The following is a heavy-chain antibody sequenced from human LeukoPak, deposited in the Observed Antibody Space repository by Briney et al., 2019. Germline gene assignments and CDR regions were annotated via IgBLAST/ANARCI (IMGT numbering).Heavy chain of an antibody. CDR1: GFTFSSYG. V-gene: IGHV3-23*01. CDR2: ISGSGGST. J-gene: IGHJ4*02. CDR3: AKDPDPLTQFDY. Sequence: GGSLRLSCAASGFTFSSYGMHWVRQAPGKGLEWVSAISGSGGSTYYADSVKGRFTISRDNSKNTLYLQMNSLRAEDTAVYYCAKDPDPLTQFDYWGQGTLVTVSS.